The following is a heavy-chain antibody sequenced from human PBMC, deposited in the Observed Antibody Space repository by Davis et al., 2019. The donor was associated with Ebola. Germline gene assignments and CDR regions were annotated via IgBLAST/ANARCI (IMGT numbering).Heavy chain of an antibody. Sequence: SETLSLTCTVSGGSISSYYWSWIRQPPGKGLEWIGYIYYSGSTRYNPSLKSRVTISVDTSKNQFSLKLSSVTAADTAVYYCAREDQYSTNYFDYWGQGTLVTVSS. D-gene: IGHD6-6*01. V-gene: IGHV4-59*01. J-gene: IGHJ4*02. CDR2: IYYSGST. CDR3: AREDQYSTNYFDY. CDR1: GGSISSYY.